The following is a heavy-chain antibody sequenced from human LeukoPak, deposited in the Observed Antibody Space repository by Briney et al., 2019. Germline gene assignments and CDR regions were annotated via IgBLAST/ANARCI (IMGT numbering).Heavy chain of an antibody. CDR3: ARERGELWFGETYYGMDV. CDR1: GYTFTSYG. CDR2: ISAYNGNT. J-gene: IGHJ6*04. Sequence: ASVKVSCKASGYTFTSYGISWVRQAPGQGLEWMGWISAYNGNTNYAQKLQGRVTMTTDTSTSTAYMELSRLRSDDTAVYYCARERGELWFGETYYGMDVWGKGTTVTVSS. V-gene: IGHV1-18*04. D-gene: IGHD3-10*01.